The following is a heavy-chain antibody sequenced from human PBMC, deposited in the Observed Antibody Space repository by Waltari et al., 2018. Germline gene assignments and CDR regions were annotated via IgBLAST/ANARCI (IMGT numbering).Heavy chain of an antibody. CDR2: ISYDGRNK. V-gene: IGHV3-30*04. CDR3: AKDGFSTPPRGYFDY. D-gene: IGHD2-8*01. CDR1: GFTFSSYA. J-gene: IGHJ4*02. Sequence: QVQLVESGGGVVQPGRSLRLSCAASGFTFSSYAMHWVRQAPGKGLEWVAVISYDGRNKYYADSGKGRFTISRDNSKNTLYLQMNSLRAEDTAVYYCAKDGFSTPPRGYFDYWGQGTLVTVSS.